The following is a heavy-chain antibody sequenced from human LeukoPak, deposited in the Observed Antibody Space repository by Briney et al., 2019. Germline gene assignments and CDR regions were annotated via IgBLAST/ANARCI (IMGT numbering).Heavy chain of an antibody. J-gene: IGHJ6*02. CDR3: ARDRRTTEEGGMDV. D-gene: IGHD1-1*01. Sequence: SETLSLTCTVSGGSISDDYWIWVRQPPGKGLEWIGYIHSSGSTSYNPSLKSRVTMSIDTSKNHFSLRLTSVTAADTAVYYCARDRRTTEEGGMDVWGQGTTVTVSS. CDR1: GGSISDDY. CDR2: IHSSGST. V-gene: IGHV4-59*01.